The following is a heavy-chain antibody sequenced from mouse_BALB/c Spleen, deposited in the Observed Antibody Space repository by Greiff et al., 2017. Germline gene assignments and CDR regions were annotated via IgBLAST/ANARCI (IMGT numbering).Heavy chain of an antibody. CDR1: GFTFSSYA. V-gene: IGHV5-9-4*01. CDR2: ISSGGSYT. Sequence: EVKLVESGGGLVKPGGSLKLSCAASGFTFSSYAMSWVRQSPEKRLEWVAEISSGGSYTYYPDTVTGRFTISRDNAKNTLYLEMSSLRSEDTAMYYCARDQGRNYGNYDAMDYWGQGTSVTVSS. D-gene: IGHD2-1*01. CDR3: ARDQGRNYGNYDAMDY. J-gene: IGHJ4*01.